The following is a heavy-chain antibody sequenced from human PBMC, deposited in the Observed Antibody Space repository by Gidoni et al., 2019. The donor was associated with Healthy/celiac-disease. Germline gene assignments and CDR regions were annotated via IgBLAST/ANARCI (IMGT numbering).Heavy chain of an antibody. D-gene: IGHD2-15*01. CDR3: ARGIVVVVAATPFWFDP. CDR2: IYHSGST. J-gene: IGHJ5*02. Sequence: QVQLQESGTGLVKPSGTLSLTCAVSGGSISRSNGWGWVSQPPRKGLGWSGEIYHSGSTNYNPSLKSRVTISVDKSKNQFSLTLSSVTAADTAVYYCARGIVVVVAATPFWFDPWGQGTLVTVSS. V-gene: IGHV4-4*02. CDR1: GGSISRSNG.